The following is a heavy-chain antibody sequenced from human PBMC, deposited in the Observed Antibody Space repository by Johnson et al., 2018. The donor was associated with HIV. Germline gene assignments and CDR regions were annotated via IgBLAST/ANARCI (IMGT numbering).Heavy chain of an antibody. CDR1: GFAFSSYA. V-gene: IGHV3-30-3*02. CDR2: ISYDGRDA. J-gene: IGHJ3*02. D-gene: IGHD5-18*01. CDR3: AKNLGYSYGSPDAFDI. Sequence: QVLLVESGGGVVQPGTSLRLSCTASGFAFSSYALHWVRQAPGKGLEWVAVISYDGRDAYYADSVKGRFTSSRDNSKNTLYLQMNSLRPEDSAVYYCAKNLGYSYGSPDAFDIWGQGTMVTVSS.